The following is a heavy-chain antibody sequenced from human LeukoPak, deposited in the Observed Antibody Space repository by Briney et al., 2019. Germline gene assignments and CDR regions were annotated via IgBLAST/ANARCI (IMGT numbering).Heavy chain of an antibody. CDR2: ISAYNGNT. CDR1: GYTFTSYG. Sequence: GASVKVSCKASGYTFTSYGISWVRQAPGQGLEWMGWISAYNGNTNYAQKLQGRVTMTTDTSTSTAYMELRSLRSDDTAVYYCARGLVPAAICWWFDPWGQGTPVTVSS. CDR3: ARGLVPAAICWWFDP. V-gene: IGHV1-18*01. J-gene: IGHJ5*02. D-gene: IGHD2-2*02.